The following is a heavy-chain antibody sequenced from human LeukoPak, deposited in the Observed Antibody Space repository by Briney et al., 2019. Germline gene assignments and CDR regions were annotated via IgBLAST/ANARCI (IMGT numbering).Heavy chain of an antibody. J-gene: IGHJ3*02. CDR2: IYYSGST. Sequence: PSQTLSLTCTVSGGSISSGGYYWSWIRQHPGKGLEWIGYIYYSGSTYYNPSLKSRVTMSVDTSKNQFSLKLSSVTAADTAVYYCARDACWFRELLYDPCAFDIWGQGTMVTASS. CDR3: ARDACWFRELLYDPCAFDI. V-gene: IGHV4-31*03. D-gene: IGHD3-10*01. CDR1: GGSISSGGYY.